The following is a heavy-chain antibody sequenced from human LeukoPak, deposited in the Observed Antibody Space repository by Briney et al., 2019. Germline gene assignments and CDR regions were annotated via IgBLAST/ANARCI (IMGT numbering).Heavy chain of an antibody. V-gene: IGHV1-8*01. CDR2: IKPNSGNT. D-gene: IGHD1-26*01. CDR3: ARACIVDYYYYYMDV. Sequence: ASVNLSCKASGYTFSSYDINWVRQPTGQGLERMGCIKPNSGNTGYAQKFQGRVTMTRNTSISTAYMELGSLMSDDTALYYCARACIVDYYYYYMDVWGKGTTVTVSS. J-gene: IGHJ6*03. CDR1: GYTFSSYD.